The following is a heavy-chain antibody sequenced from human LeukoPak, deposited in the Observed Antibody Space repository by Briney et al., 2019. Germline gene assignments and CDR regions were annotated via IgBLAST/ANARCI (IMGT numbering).Heavy chain of an antibody. CDR1: GGSISSGGYY. J-gene: IGHJ5*02. D-gene: IGHD3-3*01. Sequence: SQTLSLTCTVSGGSISSGGYYWSWIRQPPGKGLEWIGYIYHSGSTYYNPSLKSRVTISVDRSKNQFSLKLSSVTAADTAVYYCARDEVDYDFWSGQGWFDPWGQGTLVTVSS. CDR3: ARDEVDYDFWSGQGWFDP. CDR2: IYHSGST. V-gene: IGHV4-30-2*01.